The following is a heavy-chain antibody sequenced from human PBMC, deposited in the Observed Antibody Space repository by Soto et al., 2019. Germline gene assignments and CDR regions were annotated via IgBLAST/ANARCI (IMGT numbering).Heavy chain of an antibody. V-gene: IGHV4-34*01. CDR2: IYHDGST. D-gene: IGHD4-17*01. CDR1: RGSLSSSY. Sequence: SETLSLTCAIYRGSLSSSYWSWIRQPPGKGLEWIGEIYHDGSTNYNPSLKSRVTISLDTSKKQFSLKLSSVTAADTAVYYGSRTTAVPNTLRSRYLFEYWGQGTLVTVSS. CDR3: SRTTAVPNTLRSRYLFEY. J-gene: IGHJ4*02.